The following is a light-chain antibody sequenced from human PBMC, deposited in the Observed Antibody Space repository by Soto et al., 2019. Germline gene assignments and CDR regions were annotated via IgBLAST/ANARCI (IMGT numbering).Light chain of an antibody. CDR3: QQRSNWPRT. V-gene: IGKV3-11*01. Sequence: EIVLTQSPATLSLSPGERATLSCRASQSVSSYLAWYQQKPGQAPRLLIYDASNSATGIPARFSGSGSGTDFTLTISSLETEDFAVYYCQQRSNWPRTFGQGTKLEIK. CDR2: DAS. CDR1: QSVSSY. J-gene: IGKJ2*01.